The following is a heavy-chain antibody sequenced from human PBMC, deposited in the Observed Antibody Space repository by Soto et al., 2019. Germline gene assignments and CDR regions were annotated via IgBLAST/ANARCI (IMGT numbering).Heavy chain of an antibody. Sequence: SGGSLRLSCAASGFSLSDHYMDWVRQAPGKGPEWVARSRNRQKSYTTQYAASVKDRFTVSRDDSTNSLYLQMNSLKSEDTAVYYCTRALYEDTRNYFLYWGQGTLVTVSS. CDR1: GFSLSDHY. CDR3: TRALYEDTRNYFLY. V-gene: IGHV3-72*01. J-gene: IGHJ4*02. D-gene: IGHD3-22*01. CDR2: SRNRQKSYTT.